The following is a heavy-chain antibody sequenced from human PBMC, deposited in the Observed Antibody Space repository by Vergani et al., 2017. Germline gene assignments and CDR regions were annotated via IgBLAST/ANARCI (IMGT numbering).Heavy chain of an antibody. J-gene: IGHJ4*02. CDR1: GGTFSSNS. D-gene: IGHD3-9*01. Sequence: QGQLAQSGAEVKKPGSSVKVSCKASGGTFSSNSISWVRQAPGQGLEWMGRIIPIFGTANYAQKFQGRVTLTADESTSTAYMELSSLRSEDTAVYYCAREGQSRDFDWLSFDYWGQGTLVTVSS. V-gene: IGHV1-69*13. CDR2: IIPIFGTA. CDR3: AREGQSRDFDWLSFDY.